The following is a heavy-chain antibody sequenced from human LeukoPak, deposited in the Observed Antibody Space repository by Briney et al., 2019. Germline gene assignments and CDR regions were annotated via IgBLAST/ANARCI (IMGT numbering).Heavy chain of an antibody. V-gene: IGHV4-4*07. CDR1: GGSISSYY. CDR2: IDTSGNT. CDR3: ARAVPYYYYRDV. Sequence: SETLSLTCTVPGGSISSYYWSWIRQPAGKGLEWIGRIDTSGNTNYKPSLKSRVTMSVDTSKNQFSLKLSSVTAADTAVYYCARAVPYYYYRDVWGKGTTVTVSS. J-gene: IGHJ6*03.